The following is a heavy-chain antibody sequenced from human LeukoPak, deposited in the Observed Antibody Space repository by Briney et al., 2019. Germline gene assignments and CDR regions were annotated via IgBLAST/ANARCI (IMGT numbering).Heavy chain of an antibody. V-gene: IGHV3-21*01. CDR2: ISSSSNYI. CDR1: GFTFSMYT. Sequence: PGGSLRLSCAASGFTFSMYTLNGVRPALQGGLEWVSSISSSSNYIYYADSVKCRFTISRDNAKNSLYLQMNSLRAEDTAVYYCARDYDGSGYFGYWGQGTLVTVSS. D-gene: IGHD3-22*01. J-gene: IGHJ4*02. CDR3: ARDYDGSGYFGY.